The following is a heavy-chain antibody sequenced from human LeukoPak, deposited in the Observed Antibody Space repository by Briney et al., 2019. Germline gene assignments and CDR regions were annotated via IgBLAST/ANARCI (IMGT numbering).Heavy chain of an antibody. J-gene: IGHJ6*03. Sequence: ASVKVSCKVSGYTFTGYYIHWVRQAPGQGLEWMGRINPTSGGTNYAQKFQGRATMTRDTSISTAYMELSRLRSDDTAVYSCARGVTARGFYYYMDIWGRGTTVTISS. CDR2: INPTSGGT. D-gene: IGHD2-21*02. CDR3: ARGVTARGFYYYMDI. V-gene: IGHV1-2*06. CDR1: GYTFTGYY.